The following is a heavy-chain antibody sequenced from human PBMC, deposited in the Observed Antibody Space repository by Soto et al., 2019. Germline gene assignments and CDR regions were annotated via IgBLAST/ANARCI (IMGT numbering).Heavy chain of an antibody. CDR2: ISDYDGNT. J-gene: IGHJ4*02. D-gene: IGHD3-16*01. V-gene: IGHV1-18*01. CDR3: ARGGTPIDY. CDR1: GYTFTNFG. Sequence: QVQLVQSGAEVKKPGASVKVSCKASGYTFTNFGISWVRQTPGQGLEWMGWISDYDGNTNYAQNFQGRVTMTTDTSTSTAYMELRSLRSDDAAVYYWARGGTPIDYWGQGTLVTVYS.